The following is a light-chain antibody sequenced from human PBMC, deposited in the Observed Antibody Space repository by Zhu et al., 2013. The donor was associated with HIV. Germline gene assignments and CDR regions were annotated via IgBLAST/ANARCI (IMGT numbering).Light chain of an antibody. CDR2: GAS. Sequence: EIVMTQSPATLSVSPGERATLSCRASQSVSSNLAWYQQKPGQAPRLLIYGASTRATGIPARFSGSGSGTEFTLTISSLQSEDSAVYHCQHYQIQPLTFGGGTKVEIK. CDR3: QHYQIQPLT. V-gene: IGKV3-15*01. CDR1: QSVSSN. J-gene: IGKJ4*01.